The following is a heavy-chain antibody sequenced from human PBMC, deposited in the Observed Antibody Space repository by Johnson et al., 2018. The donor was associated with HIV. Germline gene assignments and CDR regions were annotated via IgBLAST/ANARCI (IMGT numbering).Heavy chain of an antibody. D-gene: IGHD1-14*01. Sequence: QVQLVESGGGVVQPGRSLRLSCAASGFTFRSYPMNWVRQAPGKGLEWVAFIRYDESNKYYVDSVKGRFTISRDNAKNSLYLQMNSLSAEDTAVYYCARAFGSAFDIWGQGTMVTVSS. J-gene: IGHJ3*02. CDR2: IRYDESNK. CDR3: ARAFGSAFDI. CDR1: GFTFRSYP. V-gene: IGHV3-33*08.